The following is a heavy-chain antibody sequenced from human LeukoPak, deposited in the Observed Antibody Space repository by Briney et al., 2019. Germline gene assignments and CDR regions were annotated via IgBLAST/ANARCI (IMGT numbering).Heavy chain of an antibody. D-gene: IGHD6-19*01. CDR3: ANIGGHSSAYP. CDR2: ISGSGGST. CDR1: GFTFSSYA. Sequence: GGSLRLSCAASGFTFSSYAMSWVRQAPGKGLEWVSAISGSGGSTYYADSVKGRFTISIDNSKNTLYLQMNSLRAEDTAVYYCANIGGHSSAYPWGQGTLVTVSS. J-gene: IGHJ5*02. V-gene: IGHV3-23*01.